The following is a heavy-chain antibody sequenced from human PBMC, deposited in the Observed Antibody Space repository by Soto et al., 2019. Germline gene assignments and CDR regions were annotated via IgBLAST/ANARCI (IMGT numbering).Heavy chain of an antibody. CDR1: GFTFSSYS. V-gene: IGHV3-48*02. CDR3: ARDRYYYGSGSYYNGPRFGMDV. J-gene: IGHJ6*02. CDR2: ISSSSSTI. D-gene: IGHD3-10*01. Sequence: PWGSLRLSCAASGFTFSSYSMNWVRQAPGKGLEWVSYISSSSSTIYYADSVKGRFTISRDNAKNSLYLQMNSLRDEDTAVYYCARDRYYYGSGSYYNGPRFGMDVWGQGTTVTVSS.